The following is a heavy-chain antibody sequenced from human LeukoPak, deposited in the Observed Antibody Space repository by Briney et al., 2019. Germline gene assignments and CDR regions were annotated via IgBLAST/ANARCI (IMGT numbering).Heavy chain of an antibody. CDR3: ARDPRYYDSSGYYDY. CDR1: GFTFSSYS. Sequence: GGSLRLSCAASGFTFSSYSINWVRQAPGKGLEWVSSISSSSSYIYYADSVKGRFTISRDNAKNSLYLQVNSLRAEDTAVYYCARDPRYYDSSGYYDYWGQGTLVTVSS. CDR2: ISSSSSYI. D-gene: IGHD3-22*01. J-gene: IGHJ4*02. V-gene: IGHV3-21*04.